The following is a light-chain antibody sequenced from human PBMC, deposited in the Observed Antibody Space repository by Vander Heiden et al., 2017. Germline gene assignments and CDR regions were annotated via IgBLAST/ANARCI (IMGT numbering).Light chain of an antibody. CDR2: GNS. J-gene: IGLJ2*01. CDR1: TSNIGAGSD. V-gene: IGLV1-40*01. Sequence: QSVLPQPPSVSAAPGQRVTMSCTGSTSNIGAGSDVHWYQQLPGPAPKLLIYGNSNRPSGVPDRFSGSKSGTSASLAITGLQAEDEADYYCQSYDSSLSGPVVFGGGTKLTVL. CDR3: QSYDSSLSGPVV.